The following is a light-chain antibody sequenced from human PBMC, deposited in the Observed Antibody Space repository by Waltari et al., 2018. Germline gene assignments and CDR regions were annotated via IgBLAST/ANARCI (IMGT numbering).Light chain of an antibody. V-gene: IGKV2-28*01. CDR2: LAS. Sequence: DIVMTQSPLSLPVTPGEPASISCRSSQSLLYSSGYNYLDWYLQRPGQSPHLLIYLASLRASGVPDRFKGSGSGTDFTLKISRVEAEDVGVYYCMQTLQTPLTVGGGTRVEI. CDR3: MQTLQTPLT. CDR1: QSLLYSSGYNY. J-gene: IGKJ4*01.